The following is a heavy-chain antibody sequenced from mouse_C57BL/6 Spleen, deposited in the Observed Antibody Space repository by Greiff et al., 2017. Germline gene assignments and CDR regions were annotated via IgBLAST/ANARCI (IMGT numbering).Heavy chain of an antibody. J-gene: IGHJ4*01. V-gene: IGHV1-64*01. CDR3: ARGPIYETMDY. Sequence: QVQLQPPGAELVKPGASVKLSCKASGYTFTSYWMHWVKQRPGQGLEWIGMIHPNSGSTNYNEKFKSKATLTVDKSSSTAYMQLSSLTSEDSAVYYCARGPIYETMDYWGQGTSVTVSS. CDR1: GYTFTSYW. D-gene: IGHD2-3*01. CDR2: IHPNSGST.